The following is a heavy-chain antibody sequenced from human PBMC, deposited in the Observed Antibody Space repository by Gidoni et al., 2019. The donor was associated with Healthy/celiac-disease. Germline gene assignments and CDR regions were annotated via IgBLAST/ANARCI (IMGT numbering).Heavy chain of an antibody. D-gene: IGHD5-18*01. V-gene: IGHV3-30-3*01. J-gene: IGHJ6*02. CDR2: ISYDGSNK. CDR1: GFTFSSYA. CDR3: ARGAQLWSDYGMDV. Sequence: QVQLVESGGGVVQPGRSLRLSCAASGFTFSSYAMHWVRQAPGKGLEWVAVISYDGSNKYYADSVKGRFTISRDNSKNTLYLQMNSLRAEDTAVYYCARGAQLWSDYGMDVWGQGTTVTVSS.